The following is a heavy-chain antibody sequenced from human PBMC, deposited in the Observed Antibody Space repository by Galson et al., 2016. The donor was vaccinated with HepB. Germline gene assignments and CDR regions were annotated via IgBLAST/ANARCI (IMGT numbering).Heavy chain of an antibody. V-gene: IGHV3-53*01. D-gene: IGHD3-16*02. Sequence: SLRLSCAVSGFAVRSNFMAWVRQAPGKGLEWVSLIYSGGSTYYADSVRGRFTISRDISKNTLFLEMLNLRADDTAVYYCARVQTFYDYTWGTSRPRYFDYWGQGTLVTVSS. J-gene: IGHJ4*02. CDR2: IYSGGST. CDR3: ARVQTFYDYTWGTSRPRYFDY. CDR1: GFAVRSNF.